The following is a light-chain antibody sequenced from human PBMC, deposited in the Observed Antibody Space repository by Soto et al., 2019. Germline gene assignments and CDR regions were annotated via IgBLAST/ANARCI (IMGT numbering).Light chain of an antibody. CDR3: QVYGSSPKT. J-gene: IGKJ1*01. Sequence: IVVTQSPCTLSLSPGEGATLSCRASQPVNSGYLAWYQQKPGQAPRLLMYGVSTRDTGIPDRFSGSGAGTDFTLTISRLEPGDFAVYYCQVYGSSPKTFGQGTKVDIK. CDR2: GVS. V-gene: IGKV3-20*01. CDR1: QPVNSGY.